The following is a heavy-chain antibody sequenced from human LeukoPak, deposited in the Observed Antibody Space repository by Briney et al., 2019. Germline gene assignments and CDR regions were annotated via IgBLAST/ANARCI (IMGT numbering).Heavy chain of an antibody. CDR1: GFTFISYA. Sequence: GGSLRLSCAASGFTFISYALSAVRPPPGRGGECVSAISGSGGSTYYADSVEGRFTISRDNSKNTLYLQMHSVRAADTSVYYCAKGINWTRPGNAFDIWGQGTMVTVSS. CDR3: AKGINWTRPGNAFDI. V-gene: IGHV3-23*01. J-gene: IGHJ3*02. D-gene: IGHD1-20*01. CDR2: ISGSGGST.